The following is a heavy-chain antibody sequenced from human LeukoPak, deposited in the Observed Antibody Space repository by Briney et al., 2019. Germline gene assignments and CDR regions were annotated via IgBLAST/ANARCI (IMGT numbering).Heavy chain of an antibody. CDR1: GGSISSSNW. D-gene: IGHD6-13*01. Sequence: SGTLSLTCAVSGGSISSSNWWSWVRQPPGKGLEWIGEIYHSGSTNYNPSLKSRVTISVDKSKNQFSLKLSSVTAADTAVYYCARLNLSNLAAAGSYYYGMDVWGKGTTVTVSS. CDR3: ARLNLSNLAAAGSYYYGMDV. CDR2: IYHSGST. J-gene: IGHJ6*04. V-gene: IGHV4-4*02.